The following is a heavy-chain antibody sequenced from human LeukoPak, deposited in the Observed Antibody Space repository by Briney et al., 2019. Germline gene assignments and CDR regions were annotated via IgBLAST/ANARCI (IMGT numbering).Heavy chain of an antibody. J-gene: IGHJ5*02. CDR1: GGTFSSYA. CDR3: AREDLYNSYSSSWYGSYNWFDP. CDR2: IIPIFGTA. D-gene: IGHD6-13*01. Sequence: SVKVSCKASGGTFSSYAISWVRQAPGQGLEWMGGIIPIFGTANYAQKFQGRVTITADESTSTAYMELSSLRSEDTAVYYCAREDLYNSYSSSWYGSYNWFDPWGQGPLVTVSS. V-gene: IGHV1-69*13.